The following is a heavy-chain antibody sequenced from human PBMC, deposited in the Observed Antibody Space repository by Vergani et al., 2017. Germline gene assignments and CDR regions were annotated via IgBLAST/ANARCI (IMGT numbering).Heavy chain of an antibody. CDR2: ISYDGSNK. CDR1: GLTFSSYA. V-gene: IGHV3-30-3*01. D-gene: IGHD2-2*01. Sequence: QVQLVESGGGVVQPGRSLRLSCAASGLTFSSYAMHWVRQAPGKGLEWVAVISYDGSNKYYADSVKGRFTISRDNSKNTLYLQMNSLRAEDTAVYYCARDRADIVVVPAVLDYWGQGTLVTVSS. CDR3: ARDRADIVVVPAVLDY. J-gene: IGHJ4*02.